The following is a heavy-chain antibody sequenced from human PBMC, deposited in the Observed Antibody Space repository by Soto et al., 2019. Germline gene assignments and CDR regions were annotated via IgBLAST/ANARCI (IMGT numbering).Heavy chain of an antibody. CDR2: MYTSGRT. Sequence: PGESLKISCKGSGYSFTSYWISWVRQPPGKGLEWVSVMYTSGRTYYGDSVKGRVTISRDNSKNTLYLQMNSLRVEDTAVYYCARTLASARQVDYWGQGTLVTVSS. J-gene: IGHJ4*02. D-gene: IGHD6-13*01. V-gene: IGHV3-66*01. CDR1: GYSFTSYW. CDR3: ARTLASARQVDY.